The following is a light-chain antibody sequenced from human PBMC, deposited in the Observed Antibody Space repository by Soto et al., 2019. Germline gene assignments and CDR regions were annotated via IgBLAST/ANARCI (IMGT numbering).Light chain of an antibody. J-gene: IGKJ4*01. CDR3: QQYGSSPLT. V-gene: IGKV3-20*01. CDR1: QSISSSY. Sequence: EIVLTQSPGTLSLSPGERATLSCRASQSISSSYLAWYQKKPGQAPRLLIYGASSRATGIPDRFSGSGSGTDFTLTISRLEPDDFAVYYCQQYGSSPLTFGGGTKVEIK. CDR2: GAS.